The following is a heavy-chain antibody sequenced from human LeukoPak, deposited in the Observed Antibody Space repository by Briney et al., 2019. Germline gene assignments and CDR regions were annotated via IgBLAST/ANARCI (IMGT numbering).Heavy chain of an antibody. Sequence: GGSLRLSCAASGFTFSSYEMNWVRQAPGKGLEWVSYISSSGSTIYYADSVKGRFTISRDNAKNSLYLQMNSLRAEDTAVYYCASFEGPYCGGDCYEGQYFQHWGQGTLVTVSS. CDR1: GFTFSSYE. V-gene: IGHV3-48*03. CDR3: ASFEGPYCGGDCYEGQYFQH. CDR2: ISSSGSTI. J-gene: IGHJ1*01. D-gene: IGHD2-21*02.